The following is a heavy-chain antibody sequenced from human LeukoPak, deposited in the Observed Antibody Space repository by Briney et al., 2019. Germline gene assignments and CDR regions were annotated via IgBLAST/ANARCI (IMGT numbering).Heavy chain of an antibody. CDR2: IRSKANNYAT. V-gene: IGHV3-73*01. J-gene: IGHJ4*02. D-gene: IGHD4-23*01. CDR3: ASQVDYSANFVD. Sequence: PGGSLRLSCAASGFTFSGSAIHWVRQASGKGLEWVGRIRSKANNYATAYSASVKGMFTVSRDDSRRTADLHMNSLKTEDKAVYYCASQVDYSANFVDWGQGTLVTVSS. CDR1: GFTFSGSA.